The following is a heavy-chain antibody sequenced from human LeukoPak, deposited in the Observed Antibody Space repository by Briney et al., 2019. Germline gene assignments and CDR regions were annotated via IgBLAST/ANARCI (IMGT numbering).Heavy chain of an antibody. CDR3: ATGIAVAGTNAFDI. CDR2: FDPEDGES. CDR1: GGTFSSYA. D-gene: IGHD6-19*01. J-gene: IGHJ3*02. Sequence: RASVKVSCKASGGTFSSYAISWVRQAPGQGLEWMGGFDPEDGESIYAQKFQGRVTMTEDTSTDTAYMELSSLRSEDTAVYYCATGIAVAGTNAFDIWGQGTMVTVSS. V-gene: IGHV1-24*01.